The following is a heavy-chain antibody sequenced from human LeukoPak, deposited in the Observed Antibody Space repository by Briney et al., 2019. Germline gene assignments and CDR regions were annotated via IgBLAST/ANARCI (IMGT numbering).Heavy chain of an antibody. CDR2: IYYSGST. D-gene: IGHD2-15*01. Sequence: SQTLSLTCTVSGGSISSDGYYWSWIRQHPGKGLEWIGYIYYSGSTYYNPSLKSRVTISVDTSKNQFSLKLSSVTAADTAVYYCARVASGVGYNWFDPWGQGTLVTVSS. J-gene: IGHJ5*02. CDR3: ARVASGVGYNWFDP. V-gene: IGHV4-31*02. CDR1: GGSISSDGYY.